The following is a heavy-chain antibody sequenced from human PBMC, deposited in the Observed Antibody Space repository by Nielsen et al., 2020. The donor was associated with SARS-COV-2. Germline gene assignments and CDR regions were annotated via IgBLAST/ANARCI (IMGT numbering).Heavy chain of an antibody. J-gene: IGHJ5*02. V-gene: IGHV3-66*01. CDR2: IYSGGST. Sequence: VRQAPGKGLEWVSVIYSGGSTYYADSVKGRFTISRDNSKNTLYLQMSSLRAEDTAVYYCVKAFPGYSYGPNRFDPWGQGTLVTVSS. D-gene: IGHD5-18*01. CDR3: VKAFPGYSYGPNRFDP.